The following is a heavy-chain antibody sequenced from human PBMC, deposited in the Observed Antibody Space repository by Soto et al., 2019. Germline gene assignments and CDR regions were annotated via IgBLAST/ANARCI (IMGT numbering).Heavy chain of an antibody. D-gene: IGHD2-8*01. CDR2: INPKSGGT. J-gene: IGHJ6*02. CDR3: ARGDSTDCSNGVCSFFYNHDMDV. Sequence: ASLKVYCKTSGYSFTDYHIHWVRQAPGQGLEWLGRINPKSGGTSTAQKFQGWVTMTTDTSISTASMELTRLTSDDTAIYYCARGDSTDCSNGVCSFFYNHDMDVWGQGTTVTVSS. CDR1: GYSFTDYH. V-gene: IGHV1-2*04.